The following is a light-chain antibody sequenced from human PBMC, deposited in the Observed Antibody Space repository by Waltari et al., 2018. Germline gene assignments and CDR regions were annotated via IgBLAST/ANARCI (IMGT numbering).Light chain of an antibody. CDR3: QQYDNLVLT. Sequence: DIQMTQSPSSLSASVGDRVTITCQASQDISNYLNWYQQKPGKAPKLLIYDASNLETGVPSRFGGSGSGIDFTFTISSLQPEDIATYYCQQYDNLVLTFGGGTKVEIK. V-gene: IGKV1-33*01. CDR1: QDISNY. J-gene: IGKJ4*01. CDR2: DAS.